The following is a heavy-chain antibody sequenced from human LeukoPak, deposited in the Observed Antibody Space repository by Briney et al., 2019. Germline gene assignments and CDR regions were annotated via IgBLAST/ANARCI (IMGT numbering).Heavy chain of an antibody. CDR3: AREGGGWFDP. J-gene: IGHJ5*02. Sequence: PSETLSLTCTVSGGFISSYYWSWIRQPPGKGLEWIGYIYYSGSTNYNPSLKSRVTISVDTSKNQFSLKLSSVTAADTAVYYCAREGGGWFDPWGQGTLVTVSS. D-gene: IGHD2-15*01. CDR2: IYYSGST. CDR1: GGFISSYY. V-gene: IGHV4-59*01.